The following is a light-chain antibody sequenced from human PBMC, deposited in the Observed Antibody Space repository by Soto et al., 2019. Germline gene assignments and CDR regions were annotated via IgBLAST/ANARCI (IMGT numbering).Light chain of an antibody. CDR1: SSDVGYYNY. V-gene: IGLV2-8*01. Sequence: QSALTQPSSASGSPGQSVTISCTGTSSDVGYYNYVSWYQQHPGKAPKLMIYEVSKRPSGVPDRFSGSKSGNTASLTVSGLQAEDEADYYCSSYAGSLSWVFGGGTKLTVL. CDR2: EVS. J-gene: IGLJ3*02. CDR3: SSYAGSLSWV.